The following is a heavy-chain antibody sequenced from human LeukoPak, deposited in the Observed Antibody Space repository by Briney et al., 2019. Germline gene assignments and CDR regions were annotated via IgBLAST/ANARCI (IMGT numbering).Heavy chain of an antibody. V-gene: IGHV1-2*06. CDR2: INPNSGGT. Sequence: ASVKVSCKASGYTFTDYYMHWVRQAPGQGLEWMGRINPNSGGTKYAQKFQGRVTMTRDTSISTAYMEVSRLRSDDTAVYYCAREGITGTNVNNWFDPWGQGTLVTVSS. D-gene: IGHD1-20*01. CDR1: GYTFTDYY. CDR3: AREGITGTNVNNWFDP. J-gene: IGHJ5*02.